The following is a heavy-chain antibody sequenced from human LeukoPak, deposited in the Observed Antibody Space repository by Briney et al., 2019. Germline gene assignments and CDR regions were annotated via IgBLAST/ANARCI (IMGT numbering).Heavy chain of an antibody. CDR3: ARHDCSSTNCRCFDY. V-gene: IGHV4-39*01. D-gene: IGHD2-2*01. CDR1: GGSISSETYY. J-gene: IGHJ4*02. Sequence: SETLSLTCNVSGGSISSETYYWGWIRQPPGEGLERIGSIHYSGSTYDNAALQSRLSMSVDTSKSQFSLRLSSVTAADTAVYYCARHDCSSTNCRCFDYWGQGTPVTVSS. CDR2: IHYSGST.